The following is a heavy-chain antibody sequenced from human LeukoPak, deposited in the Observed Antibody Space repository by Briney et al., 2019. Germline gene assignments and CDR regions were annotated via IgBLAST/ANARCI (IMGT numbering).Heavy chain of an antibody. V-gene: IGHV4-59*12. CDR1: GGSFSGYY. CDR2: IYYSGST. Sequence: SETLSLTCAVYGGSFSGYYWSWIRQPPGKGLEWIGYIYYSGSTNYNPSLKSRVTISVDTSKNQFSLKLSSVTAADTAVYYCARGRYYSSSWYLDYWGQGTLVTVSS. D-gene: IGHD6-13*01. CDR3: ARGRYYSSSWYLDY. J-gene: IGHJ4*02.